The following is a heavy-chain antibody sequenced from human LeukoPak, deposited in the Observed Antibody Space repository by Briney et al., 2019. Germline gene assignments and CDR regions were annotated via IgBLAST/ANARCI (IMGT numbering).Heavy chain of an antibody. CDR1: GFTLSSYA. V-gene: IGHV3-30-3*01. D-gene: IGHD3-10*01. J-gene: IGHJ5*02. Sequence: GRSLRLSCAASGFTLSSYAMHWVRQAPGKGLEWVAVISYDGSNKYYADSVKGRFTISRDNSKNTLYLQMNSLRAEDTAVYYCARDLVVRGVTNWFDPWGQGTLVTVSS. CDR3: ARDLVVRGVTNWFDP. CDR2: ISYDGSNK.